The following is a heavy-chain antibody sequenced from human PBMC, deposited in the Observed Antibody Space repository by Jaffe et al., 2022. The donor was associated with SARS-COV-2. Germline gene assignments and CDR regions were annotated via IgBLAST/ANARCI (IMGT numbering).Heavy chain of an antibody. V-gene: IGHV3-33*01. D-gene: IGHD2-15*01. CDR1: GFTFSSYG. CDR2: IWYDGSNK. J-gene: IGHJ4*02. CDR3: ARDPILGNFFDY. Sequence: QVQLVESGGGVVQPGRSLRLSCAASGFTFSSYGMHWVRQAPGKGLEWVAVIWYDGSNKYYADSVKGRFTISRDNSKNTLYLQMNSLRAEDTAVYYCARDPILGNFFDYWGQGTLVTVSS.